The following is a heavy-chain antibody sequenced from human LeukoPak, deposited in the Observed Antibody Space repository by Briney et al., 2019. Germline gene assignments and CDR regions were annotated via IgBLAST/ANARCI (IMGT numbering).Heavy chain of an antibody. CDR3: ATDYRSGSYFWFDP. CDR1: GYTFTSYG. Sequence: ASVKVSCKASGYTFTSYGISWVRQAPGQGLEWMGGFDPEDGETIYAQKFQGRVTMTEDTSTDTAYMELSSLRSEDTAVYYCATDYRSGSYFWFDPWGQGTLVTVSS. CDR2: FDPEDGET. V-gene: IGHV1-24*01. J-gene: IGHJ5*02. D-gene: IGHD3-10*01.